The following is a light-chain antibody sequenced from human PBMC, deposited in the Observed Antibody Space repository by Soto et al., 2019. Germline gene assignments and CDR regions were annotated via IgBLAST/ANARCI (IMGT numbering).Light chain of an antibody. CDR1: QSVGRT. J-gene: IGKJ4*01. CDR2: DAS. CDR3: QQRDRWPLT. V-gene: IGKV3-11*01. Sequence: EVVLTQSPPTLSLSTWVRATLSCMASQSVGRTLALFQQKPGQSPRLLIYDASNRATGIPARFTGSGSGTDFTLTIRSLEPEDFAIYYCQQRDRWPLTVGGGTKVDIK.